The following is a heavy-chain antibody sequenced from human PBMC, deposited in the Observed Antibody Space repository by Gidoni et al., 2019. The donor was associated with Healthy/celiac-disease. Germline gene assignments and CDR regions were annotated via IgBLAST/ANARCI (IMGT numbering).Heavy chain of an antibody. J-gene: IGHJ6*02. V-gene: IGHV3-74*01. Sequence: EVQLVESGGGLVQPGGSLRLSCAASGFTFSSYWLHWVRQAPGKGLVWVSRINSDGSSTSYADSVKGRFTISRDNAKNTLYLQMNSLRAEDTAVYYCARADIVVVPAAMPASYYYYGMDVWGQGTTVTVSS. CDR1: GFTFSSYW. D-gene: IGHD2-2*01. CDR3: ARADIVVVPAAMPASYYYYGMDV. CDR2: INSDGSST.